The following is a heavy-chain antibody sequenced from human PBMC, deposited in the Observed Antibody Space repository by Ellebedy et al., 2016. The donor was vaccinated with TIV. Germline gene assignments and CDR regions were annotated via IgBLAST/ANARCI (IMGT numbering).Heavy chain of an antibody. V-gene: IGHV4-59*08. Sequence: MPSETLSLTCTVSGGSISGYYWGWIRQPPGKGLGWFGYIYYSGITDYNPTLRSGVIISVDTSKNQLSLKLSSVTAADAATYYCARWNEGFDYWGQGTLVTVSS. J-gene: IGHJ4*02. CDR3: ARWNEGFDY. CDR2: IYYSGIT. D-gene: IGHD1-1*01. CDR1: GGSISGYY.